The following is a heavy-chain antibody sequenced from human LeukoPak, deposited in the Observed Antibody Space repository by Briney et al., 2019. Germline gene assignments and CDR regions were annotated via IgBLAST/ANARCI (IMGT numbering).Heavy chain of an antibody. D-gene: IGHD2-21*01. CDR1: GYSFTSYG. CDR3: AREDSLGP. V-gene: IGHV1-18*01. J-gene: IGHJ5*02. CDR2: ISAYNGNT. Sequence: GESLKISCKGSGYSFTSYGISWVRQAPGQGLEWMGWISAYNGNTNYAQKFQGRVTMTTDTSTSTAYMELRSLRSDDTAVYYCAREDSLGPWGQGTLVTVSS.